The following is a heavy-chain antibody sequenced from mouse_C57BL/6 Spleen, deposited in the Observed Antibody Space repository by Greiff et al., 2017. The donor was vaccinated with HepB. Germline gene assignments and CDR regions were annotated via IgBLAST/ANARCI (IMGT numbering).Heavy chain of an antibody. CDR2: INPYNGDT. CDR3: ARADAGYIWYFDV. CDR1: GYSFTGYF. V-gene: IGHV1-20*01. D-gene: IGHD2-3*01. Sequence: EVQLQQSGPELVKPGDSVKISCKASGYSFTGYFMNWVMQSHGKSLEWIGRINPYNGDTFYNQKFKGKATLTVDKSSSTAHMELRSLTSEDSAVYYCARADAGYIWYFDVWGTGTTVTVSS. J-gene: IGHJ1*03.